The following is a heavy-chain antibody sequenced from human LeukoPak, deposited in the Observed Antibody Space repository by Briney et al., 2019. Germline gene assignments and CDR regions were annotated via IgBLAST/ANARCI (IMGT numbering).Heavy chain of an antibody. Sequence: GASVTVSCTASGYTFTSYGISWVREAPGQGLEWMGWISAYNGNTNYAQKLQGRVTMTTDTSTGTAYMELRSLRSDDTAVYYCARDQRPYYDFWSGSLGYYYYGMDVWGQGTTVTVSS. CDR2: ISAYNGNT. D-gene: IGHD3-3*01. CDR1: GYTFTSYG. V-gene: IGHV1-18*01. CDR3: ARDQRPYYDFWSGSLGYYYYGMDV. J-gene: IGHJ6*02.